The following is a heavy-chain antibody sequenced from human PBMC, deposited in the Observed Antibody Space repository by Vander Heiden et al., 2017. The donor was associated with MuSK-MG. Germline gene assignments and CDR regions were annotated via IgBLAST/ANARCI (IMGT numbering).Heavy chain of an antibody. Sequence: EVQLVESGGGLVQPGESLRLSCAASGFTFSSYSMNWVRQAPGQGLEWVLYISSTGSTIYYADSVKGRFTISRDSAQSSLYLQMNSLRDEDTAVYYCARGYYGSYAFDIWGQGTMVTVS. CDR3: ARGYYGSYAFDI. D-gene: IGHD3-10*01. J-gene: IGHJ3*02. V-gene: IGHV3-48*02. CDR1: GFTFSSYS. CDR2: ISSTGSTI.